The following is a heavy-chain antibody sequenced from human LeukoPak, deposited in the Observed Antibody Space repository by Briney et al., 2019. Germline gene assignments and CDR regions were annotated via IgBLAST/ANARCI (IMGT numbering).Heavy chain of an antibody. D-gene: IGHD1-1*01. CDR1: GFTFSTYW. J-gene: IGHJ4*02. CDR3: ARGTTGY. Sequence: PGGSLSLSCAASGFTFSTYWMSWVRQAPGKGPERLANIKEDGSEKYYVDSVKGRFSISRDNAKNSLYLHMNSLRAEDTAVYYCARGTTGYWGQGALVTVSS. CDR2: IKEDGSEK. V-gene: IGHV3-7*01.